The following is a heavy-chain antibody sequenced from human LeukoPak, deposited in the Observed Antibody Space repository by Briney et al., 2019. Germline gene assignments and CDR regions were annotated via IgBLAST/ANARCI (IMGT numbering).Heavy chain of an antibody. D-gene: IGHD3-16*02. V-gene: IGHV3-23*01. Sequence: GGSLRLSCAASGFAFNSFAMNWVRQAPGKGLEWVSSISDSDGSSHYADFVKGRFTISRDNSKNTLHLQMNSLRAEDTAVYYCAKSLGVGGYTRYKGFDQWGQGTLVTVSS. CDR3: AKSLGVGGYTRYKGFDQ. J-gene: IGHJ4*02. CDR1: GFAFNSFA. CDR2: ISDSDGSS.